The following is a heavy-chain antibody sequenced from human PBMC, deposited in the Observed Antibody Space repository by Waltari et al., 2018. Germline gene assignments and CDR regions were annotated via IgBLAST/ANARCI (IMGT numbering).Heavy chain of an antibody. D-gene: IGHD6-13*01. J-gene: IGHJ4*02. CDR1: GFTFNSYW. Sequence: EVHLVEFGGGLVQPGGSLRLSCGASGFTFNSYWMSWVRQAPGKGLEWVANIKQDENGKSYVDSVKGRFTISRDNAKNSLYLQMNSLRADDTAVYYCVRVNWVWPFDYWGQGTLVTVSS. CDR3: VRVNWVWPFDY. V-gene: IGHV3-7*01. CDR2: IKQDENGK.